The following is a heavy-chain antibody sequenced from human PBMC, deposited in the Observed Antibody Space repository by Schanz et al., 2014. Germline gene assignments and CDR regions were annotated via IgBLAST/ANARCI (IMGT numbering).Heavy chain of an antibody. Sequence: VQLVESGGGVVQPGRSLRLSCAASGFTFSSYGMHWVRQAPGKGLEWVSSISDSSSYIYYADSVKGRFTISRDNAKNSLYLQMSSLRAEDTAVYYCARDRVQYSSGWYSDSWGQGTLVTVSS. CDR1: GFTFSSYG. D-gene: IGHD6-19*01. CDR3: ARDRVQYSSGWYSDS. CDR2: ISDSSSYI. V-gene: IGHV3-21*01. J-gene: IGHJ4*02.